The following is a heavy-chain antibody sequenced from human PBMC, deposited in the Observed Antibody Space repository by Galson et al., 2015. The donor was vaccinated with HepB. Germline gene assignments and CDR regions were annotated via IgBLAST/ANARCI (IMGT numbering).Heavy chain of an antibody. V-gene: IGHV3-30*02. CDR2: ISYHGRDE. CDR3: AITVIIDDAFDF. CDR1: GFTFTSYG. D-gene: IGHD3-22*01. J-gene: IGHJ3*01. Sequence: SLRLSCATSGFTFTSYGIHWVRQAPGKGLEWVAFISYHGRDEYYADSVRGRFDVSRDNFENTVHLQMNSLRAEDTAVYYCAITVIIDDAFDFWGQGTTVIVSS.